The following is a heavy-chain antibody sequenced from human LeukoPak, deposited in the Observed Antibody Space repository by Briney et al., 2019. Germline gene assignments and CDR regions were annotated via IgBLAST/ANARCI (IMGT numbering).Heavy chain of an antibody. CDR3: ARGLDYYDSSGYSFDY. D-gene: IGHD3-22*01. Sequence: SETLSLTCTVSGGSISSGGYYWSWIRQPPGKGLEWIGYIYHSGSTYYNPSLKSRVTISVDRSKNQFSLKLSSVTAADTAVYYCARGLDYYDSSGYSFDYWGQGTLVTVSS. CDR2: IYHSGST. J-gene: IGHJ4*02. V-gene: IGHV4-30-2*01. CDR1: GGSISSGGYY.